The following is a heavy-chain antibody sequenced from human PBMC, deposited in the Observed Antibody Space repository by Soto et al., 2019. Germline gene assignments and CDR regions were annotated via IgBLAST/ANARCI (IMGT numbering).Heavy chain of an antibody. CDR1: GGSFSGYY. J-gene: IGHJ4*02. Sequence: QVQLQQWGAGLLKPSETLSLTCAVYGGSFSGYYWNWIRQPPGKGLEWIGEITHSGSTNYNPSLKSRVTISVDTSKNQFSLKLSSVTAADTAVYYCARGYDSSGTRFDYWGQGTLVTVSS. V-gene: IGHV4-34*01. CDR3: ARGYDSSGTRFDY. D-gene: IGHD3-22*01. CDR2: ITHSGST.